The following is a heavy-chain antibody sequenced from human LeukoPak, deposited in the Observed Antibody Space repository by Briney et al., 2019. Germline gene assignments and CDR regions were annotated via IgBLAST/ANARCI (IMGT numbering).Heavy chain of an antibody. CDR3: ERQTHLMVRGRGWFDP. V-gene: IGHV4-4*09. CDR1: GGSISSYY. D-gene: IGHD3-10*01. Sequence: PSETLSLTCTVSGGSISSYYWSWIRQPPGKGLEWIGYIYTSGSTNYNPSLKSRVTISVDTSKNQFSLKLSSVTAADTAVYYCERQTHLMVRGRGWFDPWGQGTLVTVSS. J-gene: IGHJ5*02. CDR2: IYTSGST.